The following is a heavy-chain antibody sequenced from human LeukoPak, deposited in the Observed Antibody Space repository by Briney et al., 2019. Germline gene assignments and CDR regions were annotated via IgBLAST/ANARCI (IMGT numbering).Heavy chain of an antibody. CDR2: ITGSSSTI. CDR3: AGVRITVTGGGYLDY. J-gene: IGHJ4*02. V-gene: IGHV3-48*02. Sequence: PGGSLRLSCAASGFTFSSYSLNWVRQAPGKGLEWISYITGSSSTIYYADSVKGRFTISRDSAKNSLYLQMNSLRDEDTAVYYCAGVRITVTGGGYLDYWGQGTLVTVSS. D-gene: IGHD6-19*01. CDR1: GFTFSSYS.